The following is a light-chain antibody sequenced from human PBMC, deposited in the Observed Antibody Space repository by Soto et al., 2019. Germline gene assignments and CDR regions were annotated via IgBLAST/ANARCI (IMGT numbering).Light chain of an antibody. V-gene: IGKV1-5*03. CDR2: RAA. CDR3: QQYYAYSYT. Sequence: IQMTQSPSTVSESVGDRVTITCRARQAVNSWVAWYQHKSGKAPKLLIYRAATLENGVPSRFSGSGSETEFTLTISGLQPDDSGTYYCQQYYAYSYTFGQGTKVEIK. CDR1: QAVNSW. J-gene: IGKJ2*01.